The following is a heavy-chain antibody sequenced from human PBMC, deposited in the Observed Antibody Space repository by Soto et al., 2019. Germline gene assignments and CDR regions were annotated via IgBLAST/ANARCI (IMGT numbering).Heavy chain of an antibody. CDR1: GYTFTTYY. CDR2: ISPNDGST. CDR3: ARGLGSGSYYGY. V-gene: IGHV1-46*01. D-gene: IGHD3-10*02. Sequence: ASVKVSCKASGYTFTTYYIHWVRQAPGQGLEWVGIISPNDGSTSYTQKFQGRVTMTRDTSTNTVYMELSSLRSEDTAVYYCARGLGSGSYYGYWGQGTLVTVSS. J-gene: IGHJ4*02.